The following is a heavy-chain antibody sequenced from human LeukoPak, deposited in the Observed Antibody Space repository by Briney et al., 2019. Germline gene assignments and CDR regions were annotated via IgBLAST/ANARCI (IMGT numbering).Heavy chain of an antibody. D-gene: IGHD5-18*01. V-gene: IGHV3-21*01. CDR3: ARWGYSYGYFDY. CDR2: ISSSSSYI. CDR1: GFTFSSYA. J-gene: IGHJ4*02. Sequence: GGSLRLSCAASGFTFSSYAMHWVRQAPGKGLEWVSSISSSSSYIYYADSVKGRFTISRDNAKNSLYLQMNSLRAEDTAVYYCARWGYSYGYFDYWGQGTLVTVSS.